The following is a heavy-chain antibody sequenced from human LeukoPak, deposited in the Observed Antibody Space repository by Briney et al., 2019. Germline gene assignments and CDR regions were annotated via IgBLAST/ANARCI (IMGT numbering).Heavy chain of an antibody. V-gene: IGHV3-74*01. CDR3: ARGYNDFWSGYIDY. D-gene: IGHD3-3*01. Sequence: PGGSLRLSCAASGLTFSNYWMHWVRQAPGKGLVWVSRINSDGSSTSYADSVKGRFTISRDSAKNTLYLQMNSLRVEDTAVYYCARGYNDFWSGYIDYWSQGSLVTVSS. CDR2: INSDGSST. J-gene: IGHJ4*02. CDR1: GLTFSNYW.